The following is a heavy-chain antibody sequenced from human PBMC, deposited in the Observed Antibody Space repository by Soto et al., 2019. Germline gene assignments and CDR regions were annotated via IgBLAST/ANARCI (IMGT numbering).Heavy chain of an antibody. Sequence: TSETLSLTCTVSGGSISSGGYYWSWIRQHPGKGLEWIGYIYYSGSTYYNPSLKSRVTISVDTSKNQFSLKLSSVTAADTAVYYCARGSIAAAGSPFDYWGQGTLVTVSS. CDR3: ARGSIAAAGSPFDY. J-gene: IGHJ4*02. D-gene: IGHD6-13*01. CDR2: IYYSGST. V-gene: IGHV4-31*03. CDR1: GGSISSGGYY.